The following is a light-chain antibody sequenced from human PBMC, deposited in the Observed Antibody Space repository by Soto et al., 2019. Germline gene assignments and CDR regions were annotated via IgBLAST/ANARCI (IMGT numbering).Light chain of an antibody. CDR2: DVS. V-gene: IGLV2-14*01. J-gene: IGLJ2*01. CDR1: SSDVGGYNY. Sequence: QSALTQPASVSGSPGQSITISCTGTSSDVGGYNYVSWYQQHPGKAPKLMIYDVSNRPSGLSNRFSGSKSGNTASLTISGLQAEDEADYYCSSYVTSNTLGDLLFGGGTKLTVL. CDR3: SSYVTSNTLGDLL.